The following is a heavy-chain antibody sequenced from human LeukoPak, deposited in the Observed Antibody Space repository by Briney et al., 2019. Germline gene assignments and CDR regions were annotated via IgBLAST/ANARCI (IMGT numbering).Heavy chain of an antibody. J-gene: IGHJ4*02. CDR1: GGSIGTHY. CDR2: ISTTGST. V-gene: IGHV4-4*07. D-gene: IGHD5-24*01. CDR3: AREVEMATQFDY. Sequence: PSETLSLTCTVPGGSIGTHYWSWIRQPAGKGLEWIGRISTTGSTNYNPSLKSRVTMSIGTSKNQFSLKLSSVTAADTAVYYCAREVEMATQFDYWGQGTLVTVSS.